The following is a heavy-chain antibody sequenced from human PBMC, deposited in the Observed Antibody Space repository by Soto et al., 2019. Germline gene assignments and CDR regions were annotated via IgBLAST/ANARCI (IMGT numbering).Heavy chain of an antibody. V-gene: IGHV4-39*01. CDR3: ARRVSGWYP. Sequence: SETLSLTCSVSGGSISSISSYWGWIRQSPGKGLEWIGNIYYSGSAYYNPSLRSRVTISVDTSKNQFSLKLSSVSAADTAVYYCARRVSGWYPWGQGTLVTVSS. CDR2: IYYSGSA. D-gene: IGHD6-19*01. CDR1: GGSISSISSY. J-gene: IGHJ5*02.